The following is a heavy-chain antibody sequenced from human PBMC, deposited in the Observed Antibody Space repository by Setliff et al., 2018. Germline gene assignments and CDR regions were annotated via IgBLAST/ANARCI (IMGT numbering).Heavy chain of an antibody. Sequence: SETLSLTCTVSGGSISSGGYYWGWIRQPPGKGLEWIGSVYYSGTAYYNPSLKSRLYMSVDTSKNQFTLKVISVTAADTAVYYCARLSCSSNSCPFDYWVQGTLVTVSS. CDR3: ARLSCSSNSCPFDY. CDR2: VYYSGTA. CDR1: GGSISSGGYY. J-gene: IGHJ4*02. V-gene: IGHV4-39*06. D-gene: IGHD2-2*01.